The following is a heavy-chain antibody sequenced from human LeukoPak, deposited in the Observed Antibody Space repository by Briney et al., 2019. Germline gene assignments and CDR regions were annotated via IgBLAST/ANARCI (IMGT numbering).Heavy chain of an antibody. J-gene: IGHJ4*02. Sequence: PGGSLRLSCAASGFTFSSYAMSWVRQAPGKGLEWVSAISGSGGSTYYADSVKGRFTISRDNSKNTLYLQMNSLRAEDTAVYYCAKGTTYYYGSGSSHFDYWGRGTLVTVSS. CDR2: ISGSGGST. D-gene: IGHD3-10*01. CDR1: GFTFSSYA. CDR3: AKGTTYYYGSGSSHFDY. V-gene: IGHV3-23*01.